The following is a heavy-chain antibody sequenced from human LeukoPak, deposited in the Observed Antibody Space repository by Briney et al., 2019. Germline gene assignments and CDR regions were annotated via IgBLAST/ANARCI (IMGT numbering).Heavy chain of an antibody. V-gene: IGHV1-18*01. CDR2: SNAYSGNT. Sequence: ASVKVSCKASGYRFTTYGISWVRQAPGQGLEWEGWSNAYSGNTDYTENLQGRVTMATDTSTATAYMELRSLRSDDTAVYYCVFGECSSTSCYPRRDYWGQGTLVTVSS. J-gene: IGHJ4*02. CDR3: VFGECSSTSCYPRRDY. D-gene: IGHD2-2*01. CDR1: GYRFTTYG.